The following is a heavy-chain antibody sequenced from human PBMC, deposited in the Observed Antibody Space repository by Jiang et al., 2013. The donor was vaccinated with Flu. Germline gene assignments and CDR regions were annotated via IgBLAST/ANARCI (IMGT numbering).Heavy chain of an antibody. CDR1: GYTFTSYY. J-gene: IGHJ4*02. D-gene: IGHD3-3*01. CDR3: AREGGLEGDYDFWSGPRYEYYFDY. CDR2: INPSGGST. Sequence: SGAEVKKPGASVKVSCKASGYTFTSYYMHWVRQAPGQGLEWMGIINPSGGSTSYAQKFQGRVTMTRDTSTSTVYMELSSLRSEDTAVYYCAREGGLEGDYDFWSGPRYEYYFDYWGQGTLVTVSS. V-gene: IGHV1-46*01.